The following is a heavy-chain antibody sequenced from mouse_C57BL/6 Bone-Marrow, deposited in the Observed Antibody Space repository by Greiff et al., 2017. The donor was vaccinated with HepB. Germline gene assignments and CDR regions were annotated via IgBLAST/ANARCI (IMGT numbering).Heavy chain of an antibody. CDR3: ARNSGTPFAY. J-gene: IGHJ3*01. Sequence: QVHVKQSGPGLVQPSQSLSITCTVSGFSLTSYGVHWVRQSPGKGLEWLGVIWSGGSTDYNAAFISRLSISKDNSKIQVFFKMNSLQADDTAIYYCARNSGTPFAYWGQGTLVTVSA. CDR2: IWSGGST. D-gene: IGHD3-2*02. V-gene: IGHV2-2*01. CDR1: GFSLTSYG.